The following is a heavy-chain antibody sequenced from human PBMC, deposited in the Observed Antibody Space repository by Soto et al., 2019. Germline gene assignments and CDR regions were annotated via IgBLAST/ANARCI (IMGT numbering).Heavy chain of an antibody. V-gene: IGHV4-34*01. Sequence: SETLSLTCAVDGGSVLVYNLNLLRQPPGKGLEWIGEINHTGGTHYNPYLKSRVTMSVDTSKNQFSLRLSSVTAADTAIYYCATRITVFGLLIPPFDPWGQGTPVPVSS. D-gene: IGHD3-3*01. CDR1: GGSVLVYN. J-gene: IGHJ5*02. CDR2: INHTGGT. CDR3: ATRITVFGLLIPPFDP.